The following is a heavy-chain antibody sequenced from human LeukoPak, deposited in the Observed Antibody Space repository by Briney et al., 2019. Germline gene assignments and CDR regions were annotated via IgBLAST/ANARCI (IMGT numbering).Heavy chain of an antibody. CDR2: INHSGST. J-gene: IGHJ4*02. V-gene: IGHV4-34*01. CDR1: GGPFSGYY. CDR3: GRGSVLRYFDWFGY. Sequence: PSETLSLTCAVYGGPFSGYYWSWIRQPPGKGLEWIGEINHSGSTNYNPSLKSRVTISVDTSKNQFALKPEFCTPGDTAVYYWGRGSVLRYFDWFGYWGQGTLGTLSS. D-gene: IGHD3-9*01.